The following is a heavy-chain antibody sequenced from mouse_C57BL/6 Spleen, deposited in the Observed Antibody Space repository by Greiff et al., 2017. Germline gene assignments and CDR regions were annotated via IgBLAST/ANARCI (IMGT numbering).Heavy chain of an antibody. J-gene: IGHJ1*03. D-gene: IGHD2-1*01. CDR1: GFTFTDYY. CDR2: IRNKANGYTT. Sequence: EVMLVESGGGLVQPGGSLSLSCAASGFTFTDYYMSWVRQPPGKALEWLGFIRNKANGYTTEYSASVKGRFTIARDNSQSILYLQMNAWRAEDSATYGCARVYGNYVWYFDVWGTGTTVTVSS. V-gene: IGHV7-3*01. CDR3: ARVYGNYVWYFDV.